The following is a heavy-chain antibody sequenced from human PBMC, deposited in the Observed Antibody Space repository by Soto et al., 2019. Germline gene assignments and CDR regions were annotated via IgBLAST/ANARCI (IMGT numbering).Heavy chain of an antibody. CDR3: VHPRSTVQIPPT. V-gene: IGHV3-64D*06. D-gene: IGHD4-17*01. J-gene: IGHJ5*02. CDR2: ISSNGGST. Sequence: GGSLRLSCSASGFTFSMFSMHWVRQAPGKGLEYVSGISSNGGSTYYADSVKGRFTISRDNSKNTLYLQMSSLRAVDTAVYYCVHPRSTVQIPPTWGQGTLVTVSS. CDR1: GFTFSMFS.